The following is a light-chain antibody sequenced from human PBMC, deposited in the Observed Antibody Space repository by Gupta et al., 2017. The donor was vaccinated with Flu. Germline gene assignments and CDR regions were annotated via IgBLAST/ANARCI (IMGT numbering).Light chain of an antibody. J-gene: IGLJ1*01. V-gene: IGLV2-14*01. CDR2: EVS. Sequence: QSALTPPASVSGSPGQSIPISCTGTSSDVGGYNYVSWYQQHPGKAPKLMIYEVSNRPAGVANRFSGSKAGNTASLTISGLQAEDEADYYCSSYTSSSPYVFGTGTKVTVL. CDR3: SSYTSSSPYV. CDR1: SSDVGGYNY.